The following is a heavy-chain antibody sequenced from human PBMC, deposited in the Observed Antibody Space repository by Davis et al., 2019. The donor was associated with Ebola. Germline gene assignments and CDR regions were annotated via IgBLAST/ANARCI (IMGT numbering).Heavy chain of an antibody. Sequence: MPSETLSLTCTVSGGSISSYYWSWIRQPPGKGLEWIGYIYYSGSTNYSPSLKSRVTISVDTSKNQFSLKLSSVTAADTAVYYCARGSAAGVYFDYWGQGTLVTVSS. V-gene: IGHV4-59*01. D-gene: IGHD6-13*01. CDR2: IYYSGST. J-gene: IGHJ4*02. CDR1: GGSISSYY. CDR3: ARGSAAGVYFDY.